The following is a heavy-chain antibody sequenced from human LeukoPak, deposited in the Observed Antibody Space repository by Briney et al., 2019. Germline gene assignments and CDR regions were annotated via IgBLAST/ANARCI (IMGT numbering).Heavy chain of an antibody. CDR1: GGSTSSDSYY. D-gene: IGHD6-19*01. J-gene: IGHJ4*02. V-gene: IGHV4-39*01. CDR2: IYYSGGT. CDR3: ASLAVAGLSEGY. Sequence: SETLSLTCTVSGGSTSSDSYYWAWIRQPPGKGLEWIASIYYSGGTYYNPSLKSRVTISVDTSRNQFSLKLSSVTAADTAVYYCASLAVAGLSEGYWGQGTLVIVSS.